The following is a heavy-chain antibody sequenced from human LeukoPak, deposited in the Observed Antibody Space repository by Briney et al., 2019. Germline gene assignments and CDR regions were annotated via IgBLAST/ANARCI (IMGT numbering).Heavy chain of an antibody. Sequence: SETLSLTCTVSGGSISSSSYYWGWIRQPPGMGLEWIGSIHYSGSTYYNPSLKSRVTISVDTPKNQFSLKLSSVAAADTAVYYCARQRETGHPTTLDYWGQGTLVTVSS. CDR1: GGSISSSSYY. CDR2: IHYSGST. J-gene: IGHJ4*02. CDR3: ARQRETGHPTTLDY. V-gene: IGHV4-39*01. D-gene: IGHD1-7*01.